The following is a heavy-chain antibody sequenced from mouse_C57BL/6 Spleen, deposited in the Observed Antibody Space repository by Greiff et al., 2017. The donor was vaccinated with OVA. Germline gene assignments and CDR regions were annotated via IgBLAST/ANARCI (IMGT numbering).Heavy chain of an antibody. J-gene: IGHJ2*01. CDR2: IYPGSGST. Sequence: VQLQESGAELVKPGASVKMSCKASGYTFTSYWITWVKQRPGQGLEWIGDIYPGSGSTNYNEKFKSKATLTVDTSSSTAYMQLSSLTSEDSAVYYCARSTVATFDYWGQGTTLTVSS. V-gene: IGHV1-55*01. D-gene: IGHD1-1*01. CDR1: GYTFTSYW. CDR3: ARSTVATFDY.